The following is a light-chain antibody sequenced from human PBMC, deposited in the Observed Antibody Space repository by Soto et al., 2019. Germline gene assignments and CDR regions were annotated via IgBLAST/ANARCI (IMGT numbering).Light chain of an antibody. V-gene: IGKV1-9*01. J-gene: IGKJ1*01. CDR1: QGISSY. CDR3: QHLNGYPRT. CDR2: AAS. Sequence: DIQLTQSPSFLSASVGDRVTITCRASQGISSYLAWYQQKPGKAPKLLIYAASTLQSGVPSSFSGSGSGTEFTLTSSSLQPEDFATYFCQHLNGYPRTFSQGTKVEIK.